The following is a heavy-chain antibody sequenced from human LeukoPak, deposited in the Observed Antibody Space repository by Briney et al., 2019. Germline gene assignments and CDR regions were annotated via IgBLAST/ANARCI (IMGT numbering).Heavy chain of an antibody. CDR2: IYTSGST. V-gene: IGHV4-4*07. J-gene: IGHJ4*02. Sequence: PSETLSLTCTVSGGSISSYYWSWIRQPAGKGLEWIGRIYTSGSTNYNPSLKSRVTMSVDTSKNQFSLKLSSVTAADTAVYYCARDWEDYYGSGSYYIFDYWGQGTLVTVSS. CDR3: ARDWEDYYGSGSYYIFDY. CDR1: GGSISSYY. D-gene: IGHD3-10*01.